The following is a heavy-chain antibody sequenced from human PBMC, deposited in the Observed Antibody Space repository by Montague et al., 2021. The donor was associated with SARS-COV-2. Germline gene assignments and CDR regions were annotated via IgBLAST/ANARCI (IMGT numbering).Heavy chain of an antibody. CDR2: IYTSGST. CDR1: GGSISSYY. V-gene: IGHV4-4*07. D-gene: IGHD1-1*01. J-gene: IGHJ4*02. CDR3: ARVGGNEYRFFDY. Sequence: SETLSLTCTVSGGSISSYYWSWIRQPAGKGLEWIGRIYTSGSTNYNPSLKSRVTISVDTSNNQFSLSLTSVTAADTAVYYCARVGGNEYRFFDYWGQGPLVTVSS.